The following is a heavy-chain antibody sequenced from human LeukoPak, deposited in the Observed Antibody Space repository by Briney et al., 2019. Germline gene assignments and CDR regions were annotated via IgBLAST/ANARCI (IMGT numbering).Heavy chain of an antibody. D-gene: IGHD5-12*01. CDR2: INQDGSEE. Sequence: PVGSLRLSCAASGFTFSNYWMSWVRQAPGKGLEWVAHINQDGSEEHYMDSVRARFIISRDNAKNSLSLQMDSLRAEDTAVYYCVRDGGVSGYDLLDYWGQGTLVTVSS. CDR3: VRDGGVSGYDLLDY. V-gene: IGHV3-7*01. J-gene: IGHJ4*02. CDR1: GFTFSNYW.